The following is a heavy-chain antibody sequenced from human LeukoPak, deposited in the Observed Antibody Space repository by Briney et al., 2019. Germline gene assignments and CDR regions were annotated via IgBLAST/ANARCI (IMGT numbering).Heavy chain of an antibody. D-gene: IGHD6-19*01. V-gene: IGHV4-59*08. J-gene: IGHJ4*02. CDR1: GGSISSYY. CDR3: ARASRSGWDY. CDR2: IYYSGST. Sequence: SETLSLTCTVSGGSISSYYWSWIQQPPGKGLEWIGYIYYSGSTNYNPSLKSRVTISVDTSKNQFSLKLSSVTAADTAVYYCARASRSGWDYWGQGTLVTVSS.